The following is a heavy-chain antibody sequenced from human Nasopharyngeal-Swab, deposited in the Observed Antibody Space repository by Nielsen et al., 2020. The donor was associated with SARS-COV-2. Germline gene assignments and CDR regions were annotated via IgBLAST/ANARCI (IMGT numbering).Heavy chain of an antibody. Sequence: VRQMPGKGLEWMGRINPNSGGTNYAQKFQGRVTMTRDTSISTAYMELSRLRSDDTAVYYCASWGSSSGAFDYWGQGTLVTSPQ. V-gene: IGHV1-2*06. J-gene: IGHJ4*02. CDR3: ASWGSSSGAFDY. CDR2: INPNSGGT. D-gene: IGHD6-6*01.